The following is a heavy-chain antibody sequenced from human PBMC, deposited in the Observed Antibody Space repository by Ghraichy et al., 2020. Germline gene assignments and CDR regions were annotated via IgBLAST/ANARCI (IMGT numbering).Heavy chain of an antibody. J-gene: IGHJ4*02. CDR2: IIPIFGTA. V-gene: IGHV1-69*13. CDR1: GGTFSSYA. Sequence: SVKVSCKASGGTFSSYAISWVRQAPGQGLEWMGGIIPIFGTANYAQKFQGRVTITADESTSTAYMELSSLRSEDTAVYYCARDSSKDTAMVEEARIFDYWGQGTLLTVSS. CDR3: ARDSSKDTAMVEEARIFDY. D-gene: IGHD5-18*01.